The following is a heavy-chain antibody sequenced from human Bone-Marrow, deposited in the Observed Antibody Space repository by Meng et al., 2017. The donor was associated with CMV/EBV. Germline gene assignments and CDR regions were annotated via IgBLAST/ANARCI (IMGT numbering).Heavy chain of an antibody. J-gene: IGHJ5*02. CDR1: GYIFTGYY. CDR3: ARDVTSYTAFNLNRFDP. D-gene: IGHD5-18*01. Sequence: ASAKVFCKASGYIFTGYYMICVRQDPGQGLEWMGWINPNSGGTNYAQKSKGKVTMTRDTSISTAYMALSRLRSDDTAVYYCARDVTSYTAFNLNRFDPWGQGTLVTVSS. V-gene: IGHV1-2*02. CDR2: INPNSGGT.